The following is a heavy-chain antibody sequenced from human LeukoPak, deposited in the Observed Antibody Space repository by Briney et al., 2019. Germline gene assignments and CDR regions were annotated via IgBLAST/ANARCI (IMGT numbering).Heavy chain of an antibody. J-gene: IGHJ5*02. D-gene: IGHD6-13*01. CDR1: GASISSYY. CDR2: IYYSGST. Sequence: SETLSLTCTVSGASISSYYWGWIRQPPGKGLEWIGSIYYSGSTYYNPSLKSRVTISVDTSKNQFSLKLSSVTAADTAVYYCARGRRIAAAGLNWFDPWGQGTLVTVSS. CDR3: ARGRRIAAAGLNWFDP. V-gene: IGHV4-39*07.